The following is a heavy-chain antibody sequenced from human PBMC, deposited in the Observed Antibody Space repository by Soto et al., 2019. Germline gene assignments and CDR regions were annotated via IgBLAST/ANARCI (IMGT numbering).Heavy chain of an antibody. CDR2: ISSNSSYI. CDR1: GFTFSSYS. Sequence: PGGSLRLSCAASGFTFSSYSMNWVRQAPGKGLEWVSSISSNSSYIYYADSVKGRFTISRDNAKNSLYLQMNSLRAEDTAVYYCARDQSTFGGVIARFDYWGQGTLVTVSS. V-gene: IGHV3-21*01. CDR3: ARDQSTFGGVIARFDY. J-gene: IGHJ4*02. D-gene: IGHD3-16*02.